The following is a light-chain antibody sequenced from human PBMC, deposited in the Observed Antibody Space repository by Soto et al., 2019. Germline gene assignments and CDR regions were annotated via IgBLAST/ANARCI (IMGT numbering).Light chain of an antibody. CDR2: GNN. Sequence: VLTQPPSVSGAPGHRVTISCTGSSSNIGAGYDVHWYQQLPGTAPKLLIYGNNNRPSGVPDRFSGSKSGTSASLAITGLQAEDEADYYCQSYDSSLGNVFGTGTKVTVL. CDR3: QSYDSSLGNV. CDR1: SSNIGAGYD. V-gene: IGLV1-40*01. J-gene: IGLJ1*01.